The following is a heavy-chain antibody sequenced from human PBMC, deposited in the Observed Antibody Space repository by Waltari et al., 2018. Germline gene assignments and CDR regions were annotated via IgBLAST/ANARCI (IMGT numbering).Heavy chain of an antibody. V-gene: IGHV1-69*04. D-gene: IGHD1-26*01. CDR1: GGTFSSYA. J-gene: IGHJ3*02. CDR2: IIPILGIA. CDR3: ARGQREGSYDAFDI. Sequence: QVKLVQSGAEVKKPGSSVKVSCKASGGTFSSYARSRVGQAPGQGLEWMGGIIPILGIANYAQKFQGRVTITADESTSTAYMELSSLRSEDTAVYYCARGQREGSYDAFDIWGQGTMVTVSS.